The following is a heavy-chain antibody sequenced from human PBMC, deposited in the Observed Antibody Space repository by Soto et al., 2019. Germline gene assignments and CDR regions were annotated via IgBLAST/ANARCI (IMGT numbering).Heavy chain of an antibody. CDR3: SRDDYDILTGYYQHLRHFDY. CDR1: GYTFTSYG. Sequence: QVQLVQSGAEVKKPGASVKVSCKASGYTFTSYGISWVRQAPGQGLEWMGWISAYNGNTNYAQKLQGRVTMTTDTSTSTAYMELRSRRSDDTAVYYCSRDDYDILTGYYQHLRHFDYWGQGTLVTVSS. V-gene: IGHV1-18*01. J-gene: IGHJ4*02. D-gene: IGHD3-9*01. CDR2: ISAYNGNT.